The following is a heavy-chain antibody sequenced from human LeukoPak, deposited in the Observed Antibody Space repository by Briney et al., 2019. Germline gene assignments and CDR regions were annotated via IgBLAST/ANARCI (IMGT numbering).Heavy chain of an antibody. Sequence: PQASVKVSCKASGYTFSSYAISWVRQAPGQGLEWMGRIIPILGIANYAQKFQGRVTITADKSTSTAYMELSSLRSEDTAVYYCAREDGSGSYYSYWGQGTLVTVSS. D-gene: IGHD3-10*01. CDR1: GYTFSSYA. J-gene: IGHJ4*02. CDR2: IIPILGIA. CDR3: AREDGSGSYYSY. V-gene: IGHV1-69*04.